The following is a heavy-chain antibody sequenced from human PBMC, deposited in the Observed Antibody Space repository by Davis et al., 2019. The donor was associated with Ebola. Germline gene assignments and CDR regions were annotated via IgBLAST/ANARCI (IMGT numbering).Heavy chain of an antibody. J-gene: IGHJ3*02. CDR2: IKQDGSEK. D-gene: IGHD4-23*01. CDR3: ARAVAASAFDI. V-gene: IGHV3-7*03. CDR1: GFTFNKYW. Sequence: GESLKISCAASGFTFNKYWMTWVRQVPGKGLEWVANIKQDGSEKYYVDSVKGRFTISRDNAKNSLYLQMNSLRAEDTAVYYCARAVAASAFDIWGQGTMVTVS.